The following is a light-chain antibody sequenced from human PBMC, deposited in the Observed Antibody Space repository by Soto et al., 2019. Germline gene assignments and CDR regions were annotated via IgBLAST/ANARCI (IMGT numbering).Light chain of an antibody. Sequence: EIVLTQSPGTLSLSPGERATLSCRASQSVSSSSLAWYRQKPGQAPRVLIYGASSRATGIPDRFSGSGSGTDFTLTISRLEPEDIAVYYCQQYGRSPWTFGQGTKVEI. CDR2: GAS. V-gene: IGKV3-20*01. CDR1: QSVSSSS. J-gene: IGKJ1*01. CDR3: QQYGRSPWT.